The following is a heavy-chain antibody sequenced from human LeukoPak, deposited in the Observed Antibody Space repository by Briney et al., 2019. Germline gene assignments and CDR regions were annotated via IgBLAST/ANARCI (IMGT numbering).Heavy chain of an antibody. CDR3: ARGGTMVRGVMRAFDI. V-gene: IGHV4-34*01. J-gene: IGHJ3*02. D-gene: IGHD3-10*01. CDR2: INHSGST. CDR1: GGFFSGYY. Sequence: PSETLSLTCAVCGGFFSGYYWRWIRQPPGKGLEWIGEINHSGSTNYNPSLKSRVTISVDTSKNQFSLKLSSVTAADTAVDYCARGGTMVRGVMRAFDIWGQGTMVTVSS.